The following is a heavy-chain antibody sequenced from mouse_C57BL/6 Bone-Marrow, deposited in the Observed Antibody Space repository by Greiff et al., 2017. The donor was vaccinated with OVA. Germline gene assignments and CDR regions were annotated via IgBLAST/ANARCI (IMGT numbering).Heavy chain of an antibody. CDR3: ARDASWLNAMDY. Sequence: EVQVVESGGGLVQSGRSLRLSCATSGFTFSDFYMEWVRQAPGKGLEWIAASRNKANDYTTEYSASVKGRFIVSRDTSQSILYLQMNALRAEDTAIYYCARDASWLNAMDYWGQGTSVTVSS. D-gene: IGHD2-2*01. V-gene: IGHV7-1*01. CDR2: SRNKANDYTT. CDR1: GFTFSDFY. J-gene: IGHJ4*01.